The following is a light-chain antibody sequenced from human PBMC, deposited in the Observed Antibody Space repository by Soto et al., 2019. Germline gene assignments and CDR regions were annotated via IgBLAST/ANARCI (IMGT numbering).Light chain of an antibody. CDR2: DVS. J-gene: IGKJ1*01. CDR3: QQYGSSSWT. Sequence: EIVLTQSPATLSLSPGERATLSCKASQSARSSLGWYQQKPGQPPRLLIHDVSIRATGIPARFNGSGSGTDFTLTISRLEAEDFAVYYCQQYGSSSWTFGQGTKVDIK. V-gene: IGKV3-20*01. CDR1: QSARSS.